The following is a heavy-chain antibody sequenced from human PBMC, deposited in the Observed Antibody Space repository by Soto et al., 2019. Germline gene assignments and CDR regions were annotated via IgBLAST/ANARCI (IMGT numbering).Heavy chain of an antibody. CDR2: ISSSSSTI. CDR3: ARDAGRGGMDV. CDR1: GFTFSSYS. J-gene: IGHJ6*02. V-gene: IGHV3-48*02. D-gene: IGHD3-10*01. Sequence: EVQLVESGGGLVQPGGSLRLSCAASGFTFSSYSMNWVRQAPGKGLEWVSYISSSSSTIYYADSVKGRFTISRDNAKNSLYLQMNRLRDEDTAVYYCARDAGRGGMDVWGQGTTVTVSS.